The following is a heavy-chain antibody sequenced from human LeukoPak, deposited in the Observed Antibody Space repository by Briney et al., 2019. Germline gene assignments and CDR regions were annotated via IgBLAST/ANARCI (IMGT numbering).Heavy chain of an antibody. CDR1: GGSISSSSYY. J-gene: IGHJ3*02. D-gene: IGHD6-6*01. Sequence: SETLSLTCTVSGGSISSSSYYGGWLRQPPGRGLEWLGSIYYSGSTYYNPSLKSRVTISVDTSKNHFSLKLSSVTAADTAVYYCARERYSSSSSYAFDIWGQGTMVTVSS. CDR3: ARERYSSSSSYAFDI. CDR2: IYYSGST. V-gene: IGHV4-39*07.